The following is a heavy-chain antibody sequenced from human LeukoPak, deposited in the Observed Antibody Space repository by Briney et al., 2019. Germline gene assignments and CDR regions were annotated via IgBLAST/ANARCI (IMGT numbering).Heavy chain of an antibody. CDR3: VRGTSTSGLRALDV. J-gene: IGHJ3*01. D-gene: IGHD2-2*01. CDR1: GGSISSYY. Sequence: SETLSLTCTVSGGSISSYYWSCIRQPPGKGLEGIGRTAASGSTNYSPSLQSRVTMSVDTSKNQFTLNLTSVTAADTAVYYCVRGTSTSGLRALDVWGQGTMVTVSS. CDR2: TAASGST. V-gene: IGHV4-4*07.